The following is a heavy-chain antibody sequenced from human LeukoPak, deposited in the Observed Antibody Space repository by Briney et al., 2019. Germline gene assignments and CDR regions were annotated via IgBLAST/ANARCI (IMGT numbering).Heavy chain of an antibody. CDR1: GDSVSSSRAG. V-gene: IGHV6-1*01. Sequence: SQTLSLTCAIPGDSVSSSRAGWNWIRQSPSRGLEWLVRTYYRTKWYNDYAVSVKSRITIVADTSKNKVSVHLNSVTPEDTAVYYCARDWRAAAGTPLDYWGQGTLVTVSS. CDR3: ARDWRAAAGTPLDY. CDR2: TYYRTKWYN. D-gene: IGHD6-13*01. J-gene: IGHJ4*02.